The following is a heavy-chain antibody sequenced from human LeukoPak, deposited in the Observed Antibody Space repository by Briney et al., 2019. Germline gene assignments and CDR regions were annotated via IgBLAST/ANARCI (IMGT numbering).Heavy chain of an antibody. Sequence: GGSLRLSCAASGFTFSSYSMNWVRQVPGKGLEWVSSISSSSSYIYYADSVKGRFTISRDNAKNSLYLQMNSLRAEDTAVYYCARGRVTAVAGSDYWGQGTLVTVSS. D-gene: IGHD6-19*01. CDR2: ISSSSSYI. J-gene: IGHJ4*02. CDR1: GFTFSSYS. CDR3: ARGRVTAVAGSDY. V-gene: IGHV3-21*01.